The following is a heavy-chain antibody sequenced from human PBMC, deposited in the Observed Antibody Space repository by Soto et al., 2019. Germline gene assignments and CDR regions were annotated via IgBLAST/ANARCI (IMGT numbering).Heavy chain of an antibody. D-gene: IGHD2-15*01. CDR1: GFNFGIYS. CDR2: INGSSSTM. J-gene: IGHJ5*02. Sequence: EVHLEESGGGLVQRGGSRRLSCAASGFNFGIYSMNWVRQAPGKGLEWISYINGSSSTMYYTDSVKGRFIISRDNAGNPLFLQMNSLREADTAVYYCVRADRFRCSGDRCFSDGLFLSWGQGTLVTVSS. CDR3: VRADRFRCSGDRCFSDGLFLS. V-gene: IGHV3-48*02.